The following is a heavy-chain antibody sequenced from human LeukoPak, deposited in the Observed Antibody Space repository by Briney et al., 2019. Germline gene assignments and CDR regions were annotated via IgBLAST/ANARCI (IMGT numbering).Heavy chain of an antibody. V-gene: IGHV4-38-2*02. Sequence: SETLSLTCTVSGYSISSDYYWGWIRQPPGKGLEWVGSIYHSGSTNYNPSLKSRVTISVDKSKNQFSLKLSSVTAADTAVYYCARGPLGRPDNDPWGQGTLVTVSS. CDR3: ARGPLGRPDNDP. CDR2: IYHSGST. CDR1: GYSISSDYY. J-gene: IGHJ5*02. D-gene: IGHD3-16*01.